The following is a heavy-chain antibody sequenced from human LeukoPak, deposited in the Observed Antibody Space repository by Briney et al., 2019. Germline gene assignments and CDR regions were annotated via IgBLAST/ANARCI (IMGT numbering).Heavy chain of an antibody. Sequence: PGMSLRLSCAASGFTLSNYAMHWVRQDPGKRLEWGTIISYDGSQKYYADPVKGRFTISRDNSENTVSLQMNSLRAEDTAVYYCARANSSSWHNFNYWGQGTLVTVSS. J-gene: IGHJ4*02. V-gene: IGHV3-30-3*01. D-gene: IGHD6-13*01. CDR2: ISYDGSQK. CDR1: GFTLSNYA. CDR3: ARANSSSWHNFNY.